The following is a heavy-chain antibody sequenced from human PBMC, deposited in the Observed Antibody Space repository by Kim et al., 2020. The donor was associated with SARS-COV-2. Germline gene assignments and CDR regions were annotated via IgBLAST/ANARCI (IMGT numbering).Heavy chain of an antibody. D-gene: IGHD6-19*01. Sequence: GGSLRLSCAGSGITFGGYGMSWVRQAPGKGLEWVGVIRRRANGGSTEYAASGKGRFTISRDDSKSIPLLHMNSLKTEDKSMYYYSSWRYSSAWFAIDMDWGQGALVTVSS. CDR1: GITFGGYG. CDR2: IRRRANGGST. CDR3: SSWRYSSAWFAIDMD. J-gene: IGHJ4*02. V-gene: IGHV3-49*04.